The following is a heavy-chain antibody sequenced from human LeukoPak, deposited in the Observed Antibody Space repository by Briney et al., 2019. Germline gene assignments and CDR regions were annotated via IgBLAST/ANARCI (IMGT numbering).Heavy chain of an antibody. CDR1: GYSFTSSW. Sequence: ESLRISCKGSGYSFTSSWISWVRQMPGKGLEWIGRIDPSDSYTDYSPSFQGHVTISADKSISTAYLQWSSLKASDTAMYYCARHRGVGGDFVYWGQGTLVTVSS. CDR2: IDPSDSYT. D-gene: IGHD3-10*01. CDR3: ARHRGVGGDFVY. J-gene: IGHJ4*02. V-gene: IGHV5-10-1*01.